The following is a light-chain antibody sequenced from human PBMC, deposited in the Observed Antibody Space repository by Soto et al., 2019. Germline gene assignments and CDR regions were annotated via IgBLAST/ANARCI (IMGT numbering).Light chain of an antibody. J-gene: IGLJ3*02. CDR2: EVS. CDR1: SSDIGGYNF. V-gene: IGLV2-8*01. Sequence: QSALTQPPSASGSPGQSVTISCTGTSSDIGGYNFVSWYQQHPGKAPKLMIYEVSKRPSGVPDRFSSSKSGNTASLTVSGLQGEDEAAYYCSSHAGNNNWGVFGGGTKVTVL. CDR3: SSHAGNNNWGV.